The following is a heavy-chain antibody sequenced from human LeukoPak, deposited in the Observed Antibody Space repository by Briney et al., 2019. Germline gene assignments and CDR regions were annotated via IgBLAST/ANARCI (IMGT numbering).Heavy chain of an antibody. CDR2: ISAYNGNT. V-gene: IGHV1-18*01. J-gene: IGHJ4*02. CDR1: GYTFTSYG. CDR3: ARLRDIVVVVAALDY. Sequence: ASVKVSCKASGYTFTSYGISWVRRAPGQGLEWMGWISAYNGNTNYAQKLQGRVTMTTDTSTSTAYMELRSLRSDDTAVYYYARLRDIVVVVAALDYWGQGTLVTVSS. D-gene: IGHD2-15*01.